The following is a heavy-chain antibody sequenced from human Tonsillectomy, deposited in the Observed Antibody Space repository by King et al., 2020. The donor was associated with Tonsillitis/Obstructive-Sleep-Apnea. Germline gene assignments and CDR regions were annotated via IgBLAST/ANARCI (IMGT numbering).Heavy chain of an antibody. J-gene: IGHJ6*02. D-gene: IGHD3-10*01. CDR3: ARDLGLVRGVMGYYGMDV. V-gene: IGHV3-30*04. CDR2: ISYDGSNK. CDR1: GFTFSSYA. Sequence: VQLVESGGGVVQPGRSLRLSCAASGFTFSSYAMHWVRQAPGKGLEWVAVISYDGSNKYYADSVKGRFTISRDNSKNTMYLQMNSLRAEDTAVYYCARDLGLVRGVMGYYGMDVWGQGTTVTVSS.